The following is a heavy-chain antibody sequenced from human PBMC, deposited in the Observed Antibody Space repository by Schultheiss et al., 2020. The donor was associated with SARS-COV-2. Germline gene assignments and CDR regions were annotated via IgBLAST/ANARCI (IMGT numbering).Heavy chain of an antibody. CDR1: GGSISSGGYY. CDR3: ARESDYYDSSGPTLPDY. Sequence: SETLSLTCTVSGGSISSGGYYWSWIRQHPGKGLEWIGYIYYSGSTYYNPSLKSRVTISVDTSKNQFSLKLSSVTAADTAVYYCARESDYYDSSGPTLPDYLGQGSLVTVAS. D-gene: IGHD3-22*01. CDR2: IYYSGST. J-gene: IGHJ4*02. V-gene: IGHV4-31*03.